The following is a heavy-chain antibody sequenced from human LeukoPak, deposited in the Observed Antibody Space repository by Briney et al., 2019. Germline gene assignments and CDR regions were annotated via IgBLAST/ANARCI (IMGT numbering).Heavy chain of an antibody. CDR2: IYSGGST. Sequence: GGSLRLSCAASGFTVSSNYMSWVRQALGKGLEWVSVIYSGGSTYYADSVKGRFTISRDNSKNTLYLQMNSLRAEDTAVYYCARDQKQWLVYYFDYWGQGTLVTVSS. CDR3: ARDQKQWLVYYFDY. J-gene: IGHJ4*02. V-gene: IGHV3-66*01. CDR1: GFTVSSNY. D-gene: IGHD6-19*01.